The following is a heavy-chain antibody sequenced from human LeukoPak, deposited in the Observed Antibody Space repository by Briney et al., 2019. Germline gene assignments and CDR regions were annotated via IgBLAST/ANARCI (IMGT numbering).Heavy chain of an antibody. D-gene: IGHD2-2*01. Sequence: PGGSLRLSCAASGFTLRSFGMHWVRQAPGKGLEWVSAISGSGGSTYYADSVKGRFTISRDNSKNTLYLQMNSLRAEDTAVYYCAKGGYCSSTSCTSRGWGQGTLVTVSS. CDR1: GFTLRSFG. CDR3: AKGGYCSSTSCTSRG. V-gene: IGHV3-23*01. CDR2: ISGSGGST. J-gene: IGHJ4*02.